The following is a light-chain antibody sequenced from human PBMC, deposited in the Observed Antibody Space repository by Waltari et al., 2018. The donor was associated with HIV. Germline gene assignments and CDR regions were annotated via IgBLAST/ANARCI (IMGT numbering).Light chain of an antibody. J-gene: IGKJ1*01. CDR2: GAS. CDR3: QQYNNWPPWT. V-gene: IGKV3-15*01. CDR1: QSVSSN. Sequence: EIVMTQSPATLSVSPGERATLSCRASQSVSSNLAWYQQKHGQAPRLLVYGASTRATGIPARFSGSWSGTDFTRTVSILQSEDLAVYYGQQYNNWPPWTFGQGTKVESK.